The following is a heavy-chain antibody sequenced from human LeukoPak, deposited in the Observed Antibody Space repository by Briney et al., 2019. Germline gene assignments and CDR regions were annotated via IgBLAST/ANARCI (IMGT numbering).Heavy chain of an antibody. Sequence: GGSLRLSCAASGFTFSSYAMSWVRQAPGKGLKWFSDISGSGGSTYYADSVKGRFTFSRDNSKNTLYLQMNSLRAEDTAVYYCAKDPLYSSSWYSDYWGQGTLVTVSS. CDR3: AKDPLYSSSWYSDY. CDR2: ISGSGGST. V-gene: IGHV3-23*01. CDR1: GFTFSSYA. J-gene: IGHJ4*02. D-gene: IGHD6-13*01.